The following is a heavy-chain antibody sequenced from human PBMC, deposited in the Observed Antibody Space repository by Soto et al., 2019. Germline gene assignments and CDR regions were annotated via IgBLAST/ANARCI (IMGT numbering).Heavy chain of an antibody. Sequence: NPSETLSLTCTVSGGSISSYYWSWIRQPPGKGLEWIGYIYYSGSTYYNPSLKSRVTISVDTSKNQFSLKLSSVTAADTAVYYCARAKDYYDSSGYGNWFDPWGQGTLVTVSS. CDR3: ARAKDYYDSSGYGNWFDP. CDR2: IYYSGST. V-gene: IGHV4-59*06. D-gene: IGHD3-22*01. J-gene: IGHJ5*02. CDR1: GGSISSYY.